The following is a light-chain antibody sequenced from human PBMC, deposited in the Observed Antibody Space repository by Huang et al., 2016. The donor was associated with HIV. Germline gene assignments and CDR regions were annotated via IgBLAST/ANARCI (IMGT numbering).Light chain of an antibody. V-gene: IGKV2-28*01. CDR2: LGS. Sequence: DIVMTQSPLSLAVTPGEPASISCRSSQSLLDSNGYSYLDWYLQKPGQSPQLLIYLGSNRASGVPDRFRGSGSGSGTDFTLKISRVEAEDVGVYYCMQGLQSLPDTFGQGTKLEIK. J-gene: IGKJ2*01. CDR3: MQGLQSLPDT. CDR1: QSLLDSNGYSY.